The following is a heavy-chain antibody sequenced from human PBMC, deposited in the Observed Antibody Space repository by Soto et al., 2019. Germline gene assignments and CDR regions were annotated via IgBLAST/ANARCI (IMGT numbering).Heavy chain of an antibody. J-gene: IGHJ6*03. V-gene: IGHV4-59*08. CDR2: IYYSGST. D-gene: IGHD6-13*01. CDR1: GGSISSYY. CDR3: SRQVAAAGTVYYYYYYYMDV. Sequence: SETLSLTCTVSGGSISSYYWSWIRQPPGKGLEWIGYIYYSGSTNYNPSLKSRVTISVDTSKNQFSLKLSSVTAVDTAVYYCSRQVAAAGTVYYYYYYYMDVWGKGTTVTVSS.